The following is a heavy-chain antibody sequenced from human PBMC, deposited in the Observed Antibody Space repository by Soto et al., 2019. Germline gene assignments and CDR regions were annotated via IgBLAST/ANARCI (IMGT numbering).Heavy chain of an antibody. Sequence: QVQLQQWGAGLLKPSETLSLTCAVYGGSFSGYYWSWIRQPPGKGLEWIGEINHSGSTNYNPSLKSRVTISVDTSKNQFSLKLSSVTAADTAVYYCARVVEQVEMATSPFDYWGQGTLVTVSS. V-gene: IGHV4-34*01. CDR3: ARVVEQVEMATSPFDY. CDR2: INHSGST. CDR1: GGSFSGYY. D-gene: IGHD6-6*01. J-gene: IGHJ4*02.